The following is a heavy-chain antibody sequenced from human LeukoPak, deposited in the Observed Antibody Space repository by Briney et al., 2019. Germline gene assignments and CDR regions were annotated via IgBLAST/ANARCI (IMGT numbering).Heavy chain of an antibody. Sequence: SETLSLTCTASGGSISSSSNYWGWIRQPPGKGLEWIGSIYYNRNTYYNPSLKSRVTISVDTSKNQFSLKLSSVTAADTSVYYCAARLSQWLVSYYFHYWGQGTLVTASS. V-gene: IGHV4-39*01. CDR3: AARLSQWLVSYYFHY. J-gene: IGHJ4*02. CDR2: IYYNRNT. D-gene: IGHD6-19*01. CDR1: GGSISSSSNY.